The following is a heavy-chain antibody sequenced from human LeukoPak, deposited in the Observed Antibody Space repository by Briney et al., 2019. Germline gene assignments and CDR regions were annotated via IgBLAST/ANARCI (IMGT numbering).Heavy chain of an antibody. CDR1: GGTFSSYA. CDR3: ATGEGYSGYDGDY. J-gene: IGHJ4*02. Sequence: GASVKVSCKASGGTFSSYAISWVRQAPGQGLEWMGRIIPILGIANYAQKFQGRVTITADKSTSTAYMELSSLRSEDTAVYYCATGEGYSGYDGDYWGQGTLVTVSS. V-gene: IGHV1-69*04. D-gene: IGHD5-12*01. CDR2: IIPILGIA.